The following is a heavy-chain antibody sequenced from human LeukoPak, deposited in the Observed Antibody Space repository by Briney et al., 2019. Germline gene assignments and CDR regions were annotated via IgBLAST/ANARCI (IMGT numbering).Heavy chain of an antibody. CDR1: GFTFSRYW. J-gene: IGHJ4*02. CDR2: IWYDGSNK. D-gene: IGHD3-3*01. CDR3: AKGRRNLRFLEWLAPP. Sequence: GGSLRLSCEASGFTFSRYWMHWVRQAPGKGLEWVAVIWYDGSNKYYADSVKGRFTISRDNSKNTLYLQMNSLRAEDTAVYYCAKGRRNLRFLEWLAPPWGQGTLVTVSS. V-gene: IGHV3-33*06.